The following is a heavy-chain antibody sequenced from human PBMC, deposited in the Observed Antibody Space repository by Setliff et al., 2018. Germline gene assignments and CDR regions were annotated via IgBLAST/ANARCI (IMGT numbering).Heavy chain of an antibody. D-gene: IGHD3-3*01. CDR3: ARVSMYYNFWSGYYGELGEYFDP. J-gene: IGHJ4*02. Sequence: SETLSLTCTVSGGSISSYYWSWIRQPPGKGLEWIGYIYYSGSTNYNPSLKSRVTISVDTSKNQFSPKLSSVTAADTAVYYCARVSMYYNFWSGYYGELGEYFDPWGQGTLVTVSS. CDR2: IYYSGST. CDR1: GGSISSYY. V-gene: IGHV4-59*01.